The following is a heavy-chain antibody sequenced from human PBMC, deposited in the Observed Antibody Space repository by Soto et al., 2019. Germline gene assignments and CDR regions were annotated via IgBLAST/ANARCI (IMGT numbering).Heavy chain of an antibody. V-gene: IGHV4-59*08. J-gene: IGHJ4*02. CDR3: ARGSGWLTDY. CDR1: DVSTSNFF. Sequence: SETLSLTCTVSDVSTSNFFWKWFRQPPGKGLEWIGNIHSSGTTNYNPSLESRVTISVDTSKSQCSLKMNFVTAADTAVYYCARGSGWLTDYWGQGTQVTVSS. D-gene: IGHD6-19*01. CDR2: IHSSGTT.